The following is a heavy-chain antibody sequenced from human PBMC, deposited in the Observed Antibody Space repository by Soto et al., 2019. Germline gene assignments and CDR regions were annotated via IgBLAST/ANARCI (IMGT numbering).Heavy chain of an antibody. CDR3: ARVYDILTSAWLDP. Sequence: GGSLRLSCAASGFTLSDYYMTWIRQAPGKGLEWISYISTNSRYTKYADSVKGRFTISRDDAKNSLYLQTNSLRVEDTAVYYCARVYDILTSAWLDPWGQGTLVTVSS. CDR1: GFTLSDYY. CDR2: ISTNSRYT. J-gene: IGHJ5*02. D-gene: IGHD3-9*01. V-gene: IGHV3-11*03.